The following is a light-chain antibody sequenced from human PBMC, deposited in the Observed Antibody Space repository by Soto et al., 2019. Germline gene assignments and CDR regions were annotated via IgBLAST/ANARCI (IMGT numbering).Light chain of an antibody. CDR3: QQYGDSSWT. CDR2: GVS. Sequence: EIVLTQSPVALSLSPGERATLSCRASQSVSSTLLTWYQQKPGQAPRLLCYGVSSRATGIPDRFSGSGSGTDVTLTISRLETDDLAEYFCQQYGDSSWTIGQGNRVEI. V-gene: IGKV3-20*01. J-gene: IGKJ1*01. CDR1: QSVSSTL.